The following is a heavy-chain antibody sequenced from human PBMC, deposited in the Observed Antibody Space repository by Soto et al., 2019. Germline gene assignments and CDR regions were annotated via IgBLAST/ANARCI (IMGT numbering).Heavy chain of an antibody. D-gene: IGHD6-13*01. Sequence: SVTLSLTCTAAGGSISSGGYYWSWIRQPPGKGLQWIGYTYYSGSTTYNPSLKSRVTISVDSSKNQFSLKLDSVTPADTAVYYCARVRGTAGKRYFDYWGPGTLVTVSS. V-gene: IGHV4-61*08. CDR3: ARVRGTAGKRYFDY. J-gene: IGHJ4*02. CDR2: TYYSGST. CDR1: GGSISSGGYY.